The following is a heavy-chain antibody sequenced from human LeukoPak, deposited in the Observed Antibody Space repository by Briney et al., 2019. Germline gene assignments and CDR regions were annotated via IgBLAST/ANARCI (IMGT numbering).Heavy chain of an antibody. Sequence: SETLSLTCAVYGGSFSGYYWSWIRQPPGKGLEWIGEINHSGSTNYNPSLKSRVTISVDTSKNQFSLKLSPVTAADTAVYYCARGRRWLQFGFDYWGQGTLVTVSP. V-gene: IGHV4-34*01. J-gene: IGHJ4*02. CDR3: ARGRRWLQFGFDY. CDR1: GGSFSGYY. CDR2: INHSGST. D-gene: IGHD5-24*01.